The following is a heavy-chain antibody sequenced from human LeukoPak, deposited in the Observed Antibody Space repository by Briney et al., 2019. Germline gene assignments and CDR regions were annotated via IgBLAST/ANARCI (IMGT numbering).Heavy chain of an antibody. CDR2: ISGSGAST. Sequence: GGSLRLSCAASGFTVSSNYMSWVRQAPGKGLEWVSGISGSGASTYSAKSVRGRFTISRDNSKNTLDLQMNSLRAEDTAIYYCVKDRYSSAYYFENWGQGTLVTVSS. V-gene: IGHV3-23*01. J-gene: IGHJ4*02. D-gene: IGHD4-11*01. CDR3: VKDRYSSAYYFEN. CDR1: GFTVSSNY.